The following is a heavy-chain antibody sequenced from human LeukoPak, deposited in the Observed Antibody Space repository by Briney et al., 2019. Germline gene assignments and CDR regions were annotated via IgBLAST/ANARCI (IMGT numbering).Heavy chain of an antibody. CDR2: ISYDGSNK. D-gene: IGHD4-17*01. V-gene: IGHV3-30-3*01. J-gene: IGHJ4*02. Sequence: GGSLRLSCAASGFTFSSYAMHWVRQAPGKGLEWVAVISYDGSNKYYADSVKGRFTISRDNSKNTLYLQMNSLRAEDTAVYYCAKDHYAEAYYFDYWGQGTLVTVSS. CDR1: GFTFSSYA. CDR3: AKDHYAEAYYFDY.